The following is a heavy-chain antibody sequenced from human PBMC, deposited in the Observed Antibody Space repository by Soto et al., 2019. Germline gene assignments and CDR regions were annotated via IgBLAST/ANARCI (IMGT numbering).Heavy chain of an antibody. CDR2: IYSGGST. D-gene: IGHD3-3*01. J-gene: IGHJ4*02. Sequence: EVQLVESGGGLVQPGGSLRLSCAASGFTVSSNYMTWDRQAPGKGLEWVSVIYSGGSTYYADTVKGRFTISRDNSNNTPYQQTNSPRAEHTAVYYCARACSYYDFWSGYSFDCWGQRTQLTVCS. CDR1: GFTVSSNY. V-gene: IGHV3-66*01. CDR3: ARACSYYDFWSGYSFDC.